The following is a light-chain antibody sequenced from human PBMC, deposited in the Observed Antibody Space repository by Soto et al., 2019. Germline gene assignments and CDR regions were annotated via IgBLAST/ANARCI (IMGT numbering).Light chain of an antibody. CDR3: QQRSDSPPLT. CDR2: DAY. V-gene: IGKV3-11*01. Sequence: EVVLTQSPATLSLSPGERATLSCRASQSVFGYLAWYQHKPGQAPRLLIYDAYKRATGVPARFSGSGSETDFTLIISSLEPEDFAVYYCQQRSDSPPLTFGGGTTVEIK. J-gene: IGKJ4*01. CDR1: QSVFGY.